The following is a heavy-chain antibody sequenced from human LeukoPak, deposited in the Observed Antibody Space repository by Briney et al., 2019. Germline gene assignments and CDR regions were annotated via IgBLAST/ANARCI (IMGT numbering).Heavy chain of an antibody. V-gene: IGHV1-2*06. CDR2: INPNSGGT. CDR3: ARPYYESSGLYVDAFDI. J-gene: IGHJ3*02. CDR1: GYTLTAYY. D-gene: IGHD3-22*01. Sequence: GASVKVSCKAPGYTLTAYYLHWVRQAPGQGLEWMGRINPNSGGTTYAQKFQGRVTMTRDTSIGTAYMELSSLRSDDTAVYYCARPYYESSGLYVDAFDIWGQGTMVTVSS.